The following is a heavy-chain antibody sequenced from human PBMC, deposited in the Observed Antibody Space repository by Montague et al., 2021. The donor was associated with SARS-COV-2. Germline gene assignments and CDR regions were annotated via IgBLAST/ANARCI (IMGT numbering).Heavy chain of an antibody. V-gene: IGHV4-39*01. CDR2: IYYSGST. CDR1: GGSISSSSYY. D-gene: IGHD2-15*01. CDR3: ATQGNIVVVVAAPVIHYYYGMDV. Sequence: SETLSLTCAVSGGSISSSSYYWGWIRQPPGRGLEWIGSIYYSGSTYYNPSLKSRVTISVYTSKNQFSLKPSSVTAADTAVYYCATQGNIVVVVAAPVIHYYYGMDVWGQGTLVTVSS. J-gene: IGHJ6*02.